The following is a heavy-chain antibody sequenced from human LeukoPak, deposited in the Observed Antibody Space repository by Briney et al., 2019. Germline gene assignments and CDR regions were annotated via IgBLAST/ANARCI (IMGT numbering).Heavy chain of an antibody. CDR3: ARDSDIVVVPAAIRGVAFDV. Sequence: SETLSLTCTVSGGSISSYYWSWIRQPAGKGLEWIGRIYTSGSTNYNPSLKSRVTMSVDTSKNQFSLKLSSVTAADTAVYYCARDSDIVVVPAAIRGVAFDVWGQGTMVTVSS. CDR2: IYTSGST. V-gene: IGHV4-4*07. J-gene: IGHJ3*01. D-gene: IGHD2-2*01. CDR1: GGSISSYY.